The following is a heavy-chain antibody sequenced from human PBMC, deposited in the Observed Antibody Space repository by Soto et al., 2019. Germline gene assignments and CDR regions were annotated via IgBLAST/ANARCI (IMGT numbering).Heavy chain of an antibody. J-gene: IGHJ4*02. Sequence: QITLKESGPTLVKPTQTLTLTCTFSGFSLSSTRVAVGWIRQPPGKALECLALIYWDDDKHYSPFLKSRLTIPKDTSKNQVVLTMTNRDPVDTATYYCAHSVVAGLGYYFDYWGQGTLVTVSS. CDR1: GFSLSSTRVA. CDR3: AHSVVAGLGYYFDY. CDR2: IYWDDDK. V-gene: IGHV2-5*02. D-gene: IGHD6-19*01.